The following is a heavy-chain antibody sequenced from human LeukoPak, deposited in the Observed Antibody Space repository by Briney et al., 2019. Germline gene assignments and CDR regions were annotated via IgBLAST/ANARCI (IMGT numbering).Heavy chain of an antibody. CDR1: GYTFTSYG. CDR3: ARIHCSSTSCYSVWYFDL. V-gene: IGHV1-18*01. D-gene: IGHD2-2*02. Sequence: ASVKVSCKASGYTFTSYGISWVRQAPGQGLEWMGGISAYNGNTNYAQKLQGRVTMTTDTSTSTAYMELRSLRSDDTAVYYCARIHCSSTSCYSVWYFDLWGRGTLVTVSS. CDR2: ISAYNGNT. J-gene: IGHJ2*01.